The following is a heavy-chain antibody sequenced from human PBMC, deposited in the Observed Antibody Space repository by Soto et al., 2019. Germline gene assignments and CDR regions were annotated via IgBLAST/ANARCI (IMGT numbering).Heavy chain of an antibody. CDR1: GFTFSDHN. CDR2: SRDKVHSHTT. D-gene: IGHD5-12*01. CDR3: ARGVVSTGYFDY. V-gene: IGHV3-72*01. J-gene: IGHJ4*02. Sequence: EVQLAESGGGLVQPGGSLGLSCEAPGFTFSDHNMDWVRQAPGKGLEWVGRSRDKVHSHTTEYAASVKGRFTISRGDSENSLYLQMNSLKTEDTAVYYCARGVVSTGYFDYWGQGTLVTVSS.